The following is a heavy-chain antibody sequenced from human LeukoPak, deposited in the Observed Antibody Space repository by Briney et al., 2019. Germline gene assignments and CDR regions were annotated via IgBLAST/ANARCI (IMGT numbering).Heavy chain of an antibody. CDR3: ARSTIFGVVIPHYGMDV. J-gene: IGHJ6*02. Sequence: GGSLRLSCAASGFTFSSYWMHWVRQAPGKGLVWVSRINSDGSSTSYADSVKGRFTISRDNAKNTLYLQMNSLRAEDTAVYYCARSTIFGVVIPHYGMDVWGQGTTVTVSS. CDR2: INSDGSST. CDR1: GFTFSSYW. D-gene: IGHD3-3*01. V-gene: IGHV3-74*01.